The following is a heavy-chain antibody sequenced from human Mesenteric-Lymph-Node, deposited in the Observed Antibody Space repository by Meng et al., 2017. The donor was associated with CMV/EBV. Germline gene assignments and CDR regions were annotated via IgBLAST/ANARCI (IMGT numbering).Heavy chain of an antibody. J-gene: IGHJ3*02. CDR1: GDSISSTSYY. Sequence: GSLRLSCTVSGDSISSTSYYWAWIRQPPGKGLEWIASIFYSGSAHYNPSLESRVTISVDTSKNQFSLKLSSVTAADTAVYYCARLRPGRITIFGVVIGAFDIWGQGTMVTVSS. D-gene: IGHD3-3*01. CDR2: IFYSGSA. V-gene: IGHV4-39*07. CDR3: ARLRPGRITIFGVVIGAFDI.